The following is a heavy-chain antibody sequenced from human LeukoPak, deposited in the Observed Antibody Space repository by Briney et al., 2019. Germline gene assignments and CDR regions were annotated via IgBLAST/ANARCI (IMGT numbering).Heavy chain of an antibody. CDR3: AREGGLQPDY. Sequence: GGALRLSCAASGFTFSSYWMSSVRQAPGKGREWVANIKQDGSEKYYVDSVKGRFTISRDNAKNSLYLQMNSLRAEDTAVYYCAREGGLQPDYWGQGTLVTVSS. V-gene: IGHV3-7*01. CDR1: GFTFSSYW. J-gene: IGHJ4*02. CDR2: IKQDGSEK. D-gene: IGHD5-24*01.